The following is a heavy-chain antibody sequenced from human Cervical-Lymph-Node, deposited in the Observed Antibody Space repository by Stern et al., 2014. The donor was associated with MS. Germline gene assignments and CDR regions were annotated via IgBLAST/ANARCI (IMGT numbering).Heavy chain of an antibody. CDR3: ARGVGDY. CDR1: GFNFSSYW. Sequence: EVQLVESGGGLVQPGGSLRLSCAASGFNFSSYWMHWVRQFPEKGLFWVSQINRDGGDTSYADSVKGRFSISRDNIRNMLYLRMTSLRAEDTAVYYCARGVGDYWGQGARVPVSS. D-gene: IGHD3-16*01. V-gene: IGHV3-74*01. CDR2: INRDGGDT. J-gene: IGHJ4*02.